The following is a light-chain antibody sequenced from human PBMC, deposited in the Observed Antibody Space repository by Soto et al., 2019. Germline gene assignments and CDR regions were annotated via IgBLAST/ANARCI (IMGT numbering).Light chain of an antibody. CDR1: QSVSRN. CDR2: GAS. Sequence: IVLTQSPATLSVSPGDRATLSCKASQSVSRNIAWYQQKPGQAPRLLIYGASTRATGVPGRFSGSGSGTDFTLTIDSLQSEDFAVYYCQQYNNWPFPFGPGTKVDIK. V-gene: IGKV3-15*01. J-gene: IGKJ3*01. CDR3: QQYNNWPFP.